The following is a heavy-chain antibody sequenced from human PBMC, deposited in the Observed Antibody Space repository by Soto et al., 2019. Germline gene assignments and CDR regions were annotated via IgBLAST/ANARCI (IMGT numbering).Heavy chain of an antibody. J-gene: IGHJ6*02. Sequence: SETLSLTCTVSGGSISSYYWNWIRQPPGKGLEWIGYIYDSGSTNYNPSLKSRVTISVDTSKNQFSLKLSSVTAADTAVYYCARESVRFSTSAPNNNYHYGMDVWGQGTTVTVSS. CDR3: ARESVRFSTSAPNNNYHYGMDV. CDR2: IYDSGST. V-gene: IGHV4-59*01. CDR1: GGSISSYY. D-gene: IGHD6-6*01.